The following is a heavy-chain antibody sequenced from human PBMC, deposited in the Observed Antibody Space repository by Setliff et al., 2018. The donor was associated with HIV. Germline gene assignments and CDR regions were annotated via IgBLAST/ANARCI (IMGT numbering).Heavy chain of an antibody. Sequence: SETLSLTCSVSGISINGYYWSWIRQSPRTRLEWIGYVSSIGNTNYNPSLKSRVTISVDTSKNQFSLKLTSVTAADTAVYYCARRKGYCSGPSCLEFSWFDPWGQGTRVTVSS. CDR1: GISINGYY. J-gene: IGHJ5*02. CDR2: VSSIGNT. D-gene: IGHD2-2*01. CDR3: ARRKGYCSGPSCLEFSWFDP. V-gene: IGHV4-4*08.